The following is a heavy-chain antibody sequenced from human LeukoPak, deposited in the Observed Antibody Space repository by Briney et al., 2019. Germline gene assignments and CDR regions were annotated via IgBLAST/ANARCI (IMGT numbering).Heavy chain of an antibody. CDR3: ANCRSGNYFFDS. CDR1: GFTFSNYA. V-gene: IGHV3-23*01. Sequence: QPGGSLRLSCAASGFTFSNYAMNWVRQAPGKGLEWVSSISDIGINTYYADSVKGRFTISRDNSKNTLYLQMNSLRADDTAVYYCANCRSGNYFFDSWGQGTLVTVSS. D-gene: IGHD3-10*01. CDR2: ISDIGINT. J-gene: IGHJ4*02.